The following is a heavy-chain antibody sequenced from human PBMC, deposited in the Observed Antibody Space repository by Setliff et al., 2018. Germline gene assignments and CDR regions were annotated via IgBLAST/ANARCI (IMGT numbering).Heavy chain of an antibody. CDR3: ARESAGDESVRHLYYTDV. Sequence: PSETLSLTCTVSGGSMSSGPNYWSWIRQPAGRGLEWVGRVYSSVYSSGITSYNPSLKSRVTISMDTSKNQFSLVLTSVTAADTAVYYCARESAGDESVRHLYYTDVWGRGTTVTVSS. CDR1: GGSMSSGPNY. J-gene: IGHJ6*03. CDR2: VYSSVYSSGIT. V-gene: IGHV4-61*02. D-gene: IGHD1-1*01.